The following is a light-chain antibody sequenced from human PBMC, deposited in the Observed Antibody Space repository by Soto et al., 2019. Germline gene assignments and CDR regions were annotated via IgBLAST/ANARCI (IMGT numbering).Light chain of an antibody. CDR1: QSVSSY. Sequence: EIVLMQSPGTLSLSPGERATLSCRASQSVSSYLAWYQQKPGQAPRLLIYDASNRATGIPARFSGSGSGTDFTLTISSLEPEDFAVYYCQQRSKWPITFGQGTRLEIK. CDR2: DAS. J-gene: IGKJ5*01. CDR3: QQRSKWPIT. V-gene: IGKV3-11*01.